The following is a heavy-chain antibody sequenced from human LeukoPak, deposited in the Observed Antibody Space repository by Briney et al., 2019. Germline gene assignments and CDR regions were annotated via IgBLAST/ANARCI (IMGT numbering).Heavy chain of an antibody. Sequence: SQTLSLTCAVSGGSISSGGYSWSWIRQPPGKGLEWIGYIYHSGSTYYNPSLKSRVTISVDRSKNQFSLKLSSVTAADTAVYYCAGQTMVRGVRDYWGRGTLVTVSS. D-gene: IGHD3-10*01. J-gene: IGHJ2*01. V-gene: IGHV4-30-2*01. CDR2: IYHSGST. CDR1: GGSISSGGYS. CDR3: AGQTMVRGVRDY.